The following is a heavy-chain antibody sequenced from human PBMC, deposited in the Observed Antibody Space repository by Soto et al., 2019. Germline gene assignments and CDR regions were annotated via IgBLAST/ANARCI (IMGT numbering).Heavy chain of an antibody. Sequence: GESLKISCKGSGYSFTSYWIGWVRQMPGKGLEWMGIIYPGDSDTRYSPSFQGQVTISADKSISTAYLQWSSLKASDTAMYYCARHYSSSWYSRDDAFDIWGQGTIVTVS. D-gene: IGHD6-13*01. CDR3: ARHYSSSWYSRDDAFDI. CDR1: GYSFTSYW. V-gene: IGHV5-51*01. J-gene: IGHJ3*02. CDR2: IYPGDSDT.